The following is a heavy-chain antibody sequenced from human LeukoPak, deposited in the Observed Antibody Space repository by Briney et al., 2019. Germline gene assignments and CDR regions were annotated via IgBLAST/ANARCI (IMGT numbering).Heavy chain of an antibody. Sequence: ASVKVSCKASGYTFTSYDINWVRQATGQGLEWMGWMNPNSGNTGYAQKFQGRVTMTRNTSISTAYMELSSLRDEDTAVYYCARRAGMAMARPFDYWGQGTLVTVSS. CDR1: GYTFTSYD. CDR2: MNPNSGNT. V-gene: IGHV1-8*01. CDR3: ARRAGMAMARPFDY. D-gene: IGHD6-6*01. J-gene: IGHJ4*02.